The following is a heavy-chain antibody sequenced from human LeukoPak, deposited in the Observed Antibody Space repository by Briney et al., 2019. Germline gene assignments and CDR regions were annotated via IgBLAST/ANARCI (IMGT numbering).Heavy chain of an antibody. CDR3: ARLICVVRGVSVDDWVDT. CDR1: GGPISSYY. Sequence: PSETLSLTCSVSGGPISSYYWSWIRQPARKGLEWIGRSVPSGGTNYNPSLKSRVTMSLDSSKNQFSLKLSSVTAADTAVYPFARLICVVRGVSVDDWVDTWGQGTLVTVSS. D-gene: IGHD3-10*01. V-gene: IGHV4-4*07. J-gene: IGHJ5*02. CDR2: SVPSGGT.